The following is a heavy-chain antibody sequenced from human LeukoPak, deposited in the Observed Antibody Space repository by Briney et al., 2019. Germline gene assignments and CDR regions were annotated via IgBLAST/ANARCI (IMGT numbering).Heavy chain of an antibody. CDR1: GGSISSHY. CDR2: IYYSGST. J-gene: IGHJ6*02. CDR3: ARDPTELYTPYYGMDV. V-gene: IGHV4-59*11. D-gene: IGHD3-3*01. Sequence: SETLSLTCTVSGGSISSHYWSWIRQPPGKGLEWIGYIYYSGSTNYNPSLKSRVTISVDTSKNQFSLKLSSVTAADTAVYYCARDPTELYTPYYGMDVWGQGTTVTVSS.